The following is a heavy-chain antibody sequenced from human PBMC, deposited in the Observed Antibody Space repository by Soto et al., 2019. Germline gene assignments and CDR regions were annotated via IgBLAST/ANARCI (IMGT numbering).Heavy chain of an antibody. J-gene: IGHJ4*02. CDR3: ARSRYYYDSSGDVFDY. CDR2: IIPIFGTA. CDR1: GGTFSSYA. Sequence: SVKVSCKASGGTFSSYAISWVRQAPGQGLEWMGGIIPIFGTANYAQKFQGRVTITADESTSTAYMELSSLRSEDTAVYYCARSRYYYDSSGDVFDYWGQGTLVTVSS. D-gene: IGHD3-22*01. V-gene: IGHV1-69*13.